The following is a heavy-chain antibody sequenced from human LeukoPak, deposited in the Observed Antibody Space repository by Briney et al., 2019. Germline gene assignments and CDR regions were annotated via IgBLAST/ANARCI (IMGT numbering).Heavy chain of an antibody. D-gene: IGHD6-6*01. Sequence: PGRSLRLSCAASGFTFSSYAMHRVRQAPGKGLEWVAVISYDGSNKYYADSVKGRFTSSRDNSKNTLYLQMNSLRVDDTAVYYCAREPKPSSSDYYYAMDVWGQGTTVTVSS. CDR2: ISYDGSNK. CDR3: AREPKPSSSDYYYAMDV. V-gene: IGHV3-30*14. CDR1: GFTFSSYA. J-gene: IGHJ6*02.